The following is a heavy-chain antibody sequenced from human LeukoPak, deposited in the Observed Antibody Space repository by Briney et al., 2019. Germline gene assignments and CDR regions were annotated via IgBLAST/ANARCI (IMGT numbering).Heavy chain of an antibody. V-gene: IGHV4-34*01. J-gene: IGHJ5*02. CDR1: GGSFSGYY. CDR3: ARRRIAARPHNWFDP. Sequence: KPSETLSLTCAVYGGSFSGYYWSWIRQPPGKGLEWIGEINHSGSTNYNPSLKSRVTISVDTSKNQFSLKLSSVTAADTAVYYCARRRIAARPHNWFDPWGQGTLVTVSS. CDR2: INHSGST. D-gene: IGHD6-6*01.